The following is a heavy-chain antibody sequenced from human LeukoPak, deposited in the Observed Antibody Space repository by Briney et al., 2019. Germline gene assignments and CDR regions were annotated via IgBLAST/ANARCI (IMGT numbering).Heavy chain of an antibody. CDR3: ARDLGQYYDTSDNWFDP. J-gene: IGHJ5*02. CDR1: GFTFDDYT. D-gene: IGHD3-22*01. CDR2: INSDGINT. Sequence: GGSLRLSCAASGFTFDDYTMHWVRQAPGKGLVWVSRINSDGINTSYADSVKGRFTISRDNAKNTLNLQMNSLRAEDTAVYYCARDLGQYYDTSDNWFDPWGQGTLVTVSS. V-gene: IGHV3-74*01.